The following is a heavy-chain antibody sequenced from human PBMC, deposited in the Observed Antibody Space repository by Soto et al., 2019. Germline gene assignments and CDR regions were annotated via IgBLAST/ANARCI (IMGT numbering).Heavy chain of an antibody. CDR1: GFTFSSYG. Sequence: GGSLRLSCAASGFTFSSYGMHWVRQAPGKGLEWVAVISYDGSNKYYADSVKGRFTISRDNSKNTLYLQMNSLRAEDTAVYYCEKDRMGSRYYYGMDVWGQGTTVTVSS. D-gene: IGHD2-8*01. J-gene: IGHJ6*02. CDR3: EKDRMGSRYYYGMDV. V-gene: IGHV3-30*18. CDR2: ISYDGSNK.